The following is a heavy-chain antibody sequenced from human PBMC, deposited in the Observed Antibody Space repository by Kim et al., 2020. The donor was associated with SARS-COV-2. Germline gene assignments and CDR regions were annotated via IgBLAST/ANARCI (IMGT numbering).Heavy chain of an antibody. CDR1: GYTFTSYN. V-gene: IGHV1-46*01. J-gene: IGHJ4*02. D-gene: IGHD1-1*01. CDR2: ISPGGGSP. CDR3: ASVEMGKTSVHFDY. Sequence: ASVKVSCKASGYTFTSYNINWVRQAPGQGLEWMGIISPGGGSPTYAQKFQGRVTMTRDTSLSTVYMELSSLRSEDTAIYYCASVEMGKTSVHFDYWGQGTLVTVSS.